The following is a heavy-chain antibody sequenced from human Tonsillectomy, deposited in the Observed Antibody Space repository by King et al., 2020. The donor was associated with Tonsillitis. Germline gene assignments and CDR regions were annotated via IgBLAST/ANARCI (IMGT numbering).Heavy chain of an antibody. Sequence: PLQESGPGLVKPSQTLSLTCIVSSGSISSSGYYWRWIRQHPGPGLEWIGYIHYTGSTYYNPSLKSRVTISVDASKNQFSLKLSSVTAADTAVYYCASFYYYDTSGYPKPRAFDYWGQGTLVTVSS. V-gene: IGHV4-31*03. D-gene: IGHD3-22*01. CDR3: ASFYYYDTSGYPKPRAFDY. J-gene: IGHJ4*02. CDR2: IHYTGST. CDR1: SGSISSSGYY.